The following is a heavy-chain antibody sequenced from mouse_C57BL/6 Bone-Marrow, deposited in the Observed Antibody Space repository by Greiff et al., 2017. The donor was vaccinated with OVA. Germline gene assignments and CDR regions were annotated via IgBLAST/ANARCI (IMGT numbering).Heavy chain of an antibody. V-gene: IGHV14-4*01. J-gene: IGHJ3*01. CDR1: GFNIKDDY. CDR3: TPNWVWFAY. CDR2: IDPENGDT. Sequence: VQLQQSGAELVRPGASVKLSCTASGFNIKDDYMHWVKQRPEQGLEWIGWIDPENGDTEYASKFQGKATITADTSSNTAYLQLSSLTSEDTAVYYCTPNWVWFAYWGRGTLVTVSA. D-gene: IGHD4-1*02.